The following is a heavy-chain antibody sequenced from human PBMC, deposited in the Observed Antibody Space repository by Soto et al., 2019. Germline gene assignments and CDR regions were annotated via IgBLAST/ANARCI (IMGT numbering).Heavy chain of an antibody. CDR3: ARPSTGYSSGWYGADYYYGMDV. V-gene: IGHV1-8*01. CDR1: GYTFTSYD. CDR2: MNPNSGNT. J-gene: IGHJ6*02. Sequence: ASVKVSCKASGYTFTSYDINWVRQATGQGLEWMGWMNPNSGNTGYAQKFQGRVTITRDTSASTAYMELSSLRSEDTAVYYCARPSTGYSSGWYGADYYYGMDVWGQGTTVTVSS. D-gene: IGHD6-19*01.